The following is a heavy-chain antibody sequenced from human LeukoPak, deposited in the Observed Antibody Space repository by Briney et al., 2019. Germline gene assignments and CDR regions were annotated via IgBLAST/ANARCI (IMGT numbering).Heavy chain of an antibody. CDR3: VRHMPATMRQD. D-gene: IGHD1-7*01. V-gene: IGHV4-39*01. CDR2: IYHSGDT. CDR1: GXSISSENYY. Sequence: PSETLSLTCTVSGXSISSENYYWVWFRQPPGKGLEWIGTIYHSGDTYYNPSLKSRLTISVDTSNNRLSVRLTSVTAADTAMYYCVRHMPATMRQDWGQGTLVTVSS. J-gene: IGHJ4*02.